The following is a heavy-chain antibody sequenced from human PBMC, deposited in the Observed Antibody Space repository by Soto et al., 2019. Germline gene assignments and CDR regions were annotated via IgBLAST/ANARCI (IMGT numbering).Heavy chain of an antibody. CDR2: INHSGST. D-gene: IGHD2-2*01. J-gene: IGHJ1*01. Sequence: QVQLQQWGAGLLKPSETLSLTCAVYGGSFSGYYWSWIRQPPGKGLEWIGEINHSGSTNYNPSLKSRVNISVDTSKNQFSLKLSSVTAADTAVYYCARGPDCSSTRCYRYFQHWGQGTLVTVSS. CDR1: GGSFSGYY. V-gene: IGHV4-34*01. CDR3: ARGPDCSSTRCYRYFQH.